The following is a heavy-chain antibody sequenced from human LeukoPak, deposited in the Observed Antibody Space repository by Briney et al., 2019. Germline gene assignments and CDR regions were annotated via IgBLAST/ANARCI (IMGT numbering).Heavy chain of an antibody. Sequence: GGSLRLSCAASGFTFSASPIHWVRRASDKGLEWVGRIRSKPYDYATAFAESVKGRFTISRDDSENTAYLEMNSLKTEDTAVYYCARRVGDSYPYGLDVWGQGTPVTVSS. D-gene: IGHD5/OR15-5a*01. J-gene: IGHJ6*02. CDR1: GFTFSASP. CDR2: IRSKPYDYAT. CDR3: ARRVGDSYPYGLDV. V-gene: IGHV3-73*01.